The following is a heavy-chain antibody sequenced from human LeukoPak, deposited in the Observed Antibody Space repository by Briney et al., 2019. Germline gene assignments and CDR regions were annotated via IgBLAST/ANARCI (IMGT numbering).Heavy chain of an antibody. Sequence: PGGSLRLSCAASGFTFSSYSMNWVRQAPGKGLEWVSYISSSGSTIYYADSVKGRFTISRDNAKNSLYLQMNSLRAEDTAVYYCARVQYSAYEDAFDIWGQGTMVTVSS. CDR2: ISSSGSTI. D-gene: IGHD5-12*01. J-gene: IGHJ3*02. V-gene: IGHV3-48*04. CDR3: ARVQYSAYEDAFDI. CDR1: GFTFSSYS.